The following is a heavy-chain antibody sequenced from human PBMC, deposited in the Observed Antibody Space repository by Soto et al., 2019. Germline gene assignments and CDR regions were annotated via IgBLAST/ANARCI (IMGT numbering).Heavy chain of an antibody. V-gene: IGHV3-21*01. CDR3: ARDADDYSNSDGYFDY. D-gene: IGHD4-4*01. CDR1: GFTFSYYS. Sequence: EVQLVESGRGLVKPGGSLRLSCADSGFTFSYYSMTWVRQAPGKGLECFSSISTGSGYIYYADSVKGRFTTSRDNAKNSLYLQMSSLRAEDTAVYYCARDADDYSNSDGYFDYWGQGTMVTVSS. J-gene: IGHJ4*02. CDR2: ISTGSGYI.